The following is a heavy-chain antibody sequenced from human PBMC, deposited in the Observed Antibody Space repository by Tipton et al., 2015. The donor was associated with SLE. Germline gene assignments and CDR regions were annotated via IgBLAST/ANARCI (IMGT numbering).Heavy chain of an antibody. D-gene: IGHD7-27*01. CDR2: IYYSGST. Sequence: TLSLTCTVSGGSISSYYWIWVRQPPGKGLEWIGYIYYSGSTNYNPSLKSRVTISVDTSKNQFSLKLSSVTAADTAVYYCARGKAGDSYYYYYMDVWGKGTTVTVSS. CDR1: GGSISSYY. CDR3: ARGKAGDSYYYYYMDV. J-gene: IGHJ6*03. V-gene: IGHV4-59*01.